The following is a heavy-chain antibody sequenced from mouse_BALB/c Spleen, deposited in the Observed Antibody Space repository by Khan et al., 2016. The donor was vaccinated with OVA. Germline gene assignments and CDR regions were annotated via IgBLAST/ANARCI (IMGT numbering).Heavy chain of an antibody. CDR3: TRHGYVAWFTY. J-gene: IGHJ3*01. Sequence: LVESGPELMKPGASVKISCKASGYSFTSYYIHWVMESHGKSLEWIGYIDPFSGDTTYNQKFKGKATLTVDKSSSTAYILLSNLTSEDSAVYYCTRHGYVAWFTYWGQGTLVTVSA. V-gene: IGHV1S135*01. CDR1: GYSFTSYY. D-gene: IGHD2-2*01. CDR2: IDPFSGDT.